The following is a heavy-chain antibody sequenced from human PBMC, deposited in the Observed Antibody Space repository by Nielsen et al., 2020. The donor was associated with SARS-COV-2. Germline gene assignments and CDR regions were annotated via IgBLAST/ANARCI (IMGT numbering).Heavy chain of an antibody. J-gene: IGHJ6*01. V-gene: IGHV3-9*01. CDR1: GFTFDDYA. CDR2: ISWNSGSI. Sequence: GGSLRLSCAASGFTFDDYAMHWVRQAPGKGLEWVSGISWNSGSIGYANSVKGRFTISRDNAKNSLYLQMNSLHQGPIGLPPGTLLQEHLWG. CDR3: TLLQEHL.